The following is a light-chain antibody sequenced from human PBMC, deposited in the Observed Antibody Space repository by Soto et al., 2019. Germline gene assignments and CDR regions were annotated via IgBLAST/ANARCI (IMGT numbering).Light chain of an antibody. Sequence: EVALTQSPGTLSLSPGARATLSCRASQSIANNYLTWYQQKPGQAPRVLIYDASTRAAGIPDRFSGSGSGTDFTLTISRLEPEDSAVYCCQQYGGSPWTFGQGTKVDIK. CDR3: QQYGGSPWT. CDR2: DAS. J-gene: IGKJ1*01. V-gene: IGKV3-20*01. CDR1: QSIANNY.